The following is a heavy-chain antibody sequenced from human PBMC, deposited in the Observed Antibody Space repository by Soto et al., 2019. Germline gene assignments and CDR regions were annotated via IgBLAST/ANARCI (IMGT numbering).Heavy chain of an antibody. D-gene: IGHD6-13*01. J-gene: IGHJ5*02. V-gene: IGHV3-23*01. CDR3: AKAIAAARYGWFDP. CDR1: GFTFSSYA. CDR2: ISGSGGST. Sequence: PVGSLRLSCAASGFTFSSYAMSWVRQAPGKGLEWVSAISGSGGSTYYADSVKGRFTISRDNSKNTLYLQMNSLRAEDTAVYYCAKAIAAARYGWFDPWGQGTLVTVSS.